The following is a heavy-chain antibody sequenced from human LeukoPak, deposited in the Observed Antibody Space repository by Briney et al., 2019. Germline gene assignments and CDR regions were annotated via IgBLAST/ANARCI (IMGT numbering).Heavy chain of an antibody. Sequence: GGSLRLSCAASGFTFSSYAMSWVRQAPGKGLEWVSAISGSGGSTYYADSVKGRFTISRDNSKNTLYLQMNSLRAEDTAVYYCAKSQTSGPAMIVVVITHFDYWGQGTLVTVSS. CDR3: AKSQTSGPAMIVVVITHFDY. CDR2: ISGSGGST. CDR1: GFTFSSYA. J-gene: IGHJ4*02. V-gene: IGHV3-23*01. D-gene: IGHD3-22*01.